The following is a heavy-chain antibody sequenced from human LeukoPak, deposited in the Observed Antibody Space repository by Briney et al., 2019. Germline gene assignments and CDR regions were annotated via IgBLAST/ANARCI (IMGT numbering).Heavy chain of an antibody. J-gene: IGHJ4*02. Sequence: SETLSLTCAVYGGSFSDYSWTWIRQPPGKGLEWIGSIYYSGSTYYNPSLKSRVTISVDTSKNQFSLKLSSVTAADTAVYYCARGNVDTAIDWGQGTLVTVSS. CDR3: ARGNVDTAID. V-gene: IGHV4-34*01. CDR1: GGSFSDYS. D-gene: IGHD5-18*01. CDR2: IYYSGST.